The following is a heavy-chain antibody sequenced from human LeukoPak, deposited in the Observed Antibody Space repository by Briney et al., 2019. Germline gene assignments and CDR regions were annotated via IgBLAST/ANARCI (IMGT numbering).Heavy chain of an antibody. CDR2: IYHSGST. V-gene: IGHV4-30-2*01. CDR3: ARDQGSSWLGVDY. D-gene: IGHD6-13*01. J-gene: IGHJ4*02. CDR1: GGSISSGGYY. Sequence: SSQTLSLTCTVSGGSISSGGYYWSWIRQPPGKGLEWIGYIYHSGSTYYNPSLKSRVTISVDRSKNQFSLKLSSVTAADTAVYYCARDQGSSWLGVDYWGQGTLVTVSS.